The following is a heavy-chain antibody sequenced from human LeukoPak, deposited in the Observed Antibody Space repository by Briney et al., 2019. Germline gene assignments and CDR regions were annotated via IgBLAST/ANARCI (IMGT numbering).Heavy chain of an antibody. CDR2: IYYSGGT. D-gene: IGHD6-6*01. J-gene: IGHJ3*02. V-gene: IGHV4-59*11. CDR3: ARDRGRKQLGDAFDI. Sequence: SETLFLTCTVSGGSISSHYWSWIRQPPGKGLEWIGYIYYSGGTNYNPSLKSRVTISVDTSKNQFSLKLSSVTAADTAVYYCARDRGRKQLGDAFDIWGQGTMVTVSS. CDR1: GGSISSHY.